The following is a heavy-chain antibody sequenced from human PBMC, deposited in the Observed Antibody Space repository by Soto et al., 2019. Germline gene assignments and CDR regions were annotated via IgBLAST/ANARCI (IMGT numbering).Heavy chain of an antibody. Sequence: ASVKVSCKASGYTFTSYGISCVRQAPGQGLEWMGWISAYNGNTNYAQKLQGRVTLTTDTSTSTAYMELRSLRSDDTAVYYCAREDSGSYYYYYGMDVWGQGTTVTVSS. CDR3: AREDSGSYYYYYGMDV. CDR2: ISAYNGNT. D-gene: IGHD1-26*01. V-gene: IGHV1-18*01. CDR1: GYTFTSYG. J-gene: IGHJ6*02.